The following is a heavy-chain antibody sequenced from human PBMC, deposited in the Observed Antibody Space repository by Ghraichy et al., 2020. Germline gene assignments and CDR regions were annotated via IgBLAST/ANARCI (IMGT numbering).Heavy chain of an antibody. J-gene: IGHJ4*02. Sequence: GESLNISCAASGFTFSSYGMHWVRQAPGKGLEWVAVIWYDGSNKYYADSVKGRFTISRDNSKNTLYLQMNSLRAEDTAVYYCARDEISIVAMPYYFDYWGQGTLVTVSS. CDR2: IWYDGSNK. CDR3: ARDEISIVAMPYYFDY. CDR1: GFTFSSYG. D-gene: IGHD5-12*01. V-gene: IGHV3-33*01.